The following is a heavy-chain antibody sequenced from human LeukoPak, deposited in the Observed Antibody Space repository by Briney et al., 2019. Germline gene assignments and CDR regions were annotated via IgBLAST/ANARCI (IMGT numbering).Heavy chain of an antibody. CDR2: ISSSSINI. V-gene: IGHV3-21*01. D-gene: IGHD2-2*01. CDR1: GFSLNDYS. Sequence: PGGSLRLSCVASGFSLNDYSMNWVRQAPGKGLEWVASISSSSINIKYADSVKGRFTISRDDAKNLLHLQLNSLRVEDTAVYYCARDRTPFCTTCYVFDFWGQGTLVSVSP. CDR3: ARDRTPFCTTCYVFDF. J-gene: IGHJ4*02.